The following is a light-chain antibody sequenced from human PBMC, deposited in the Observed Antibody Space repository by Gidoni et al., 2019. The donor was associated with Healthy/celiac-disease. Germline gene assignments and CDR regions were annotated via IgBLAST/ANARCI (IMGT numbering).Light chain of an antibody. Sequence: SALTQPASVSGSPGQSITISCPGTSSDVGSYNLVSCYQQHPGKAPKLMIYEGSKRPSGVSKRFSGSKSGNTASLTISGLQAEDEADYYCCSYAGSSTLGVFGGGTKLTVL. J-gene: IGLJ3*02. CDR1: SSDVGSYNL. V-gene: IGLV2-23*01. CDR3: CSYAGSSTLGV. CDR2: EGS.